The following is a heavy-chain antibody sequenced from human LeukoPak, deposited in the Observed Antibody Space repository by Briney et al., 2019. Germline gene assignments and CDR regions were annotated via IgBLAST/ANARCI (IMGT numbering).Heavy chain of an antibody. CDR2: ISWNSGSI. CDR3: AKATPAYGMDV. V-gene: IGHV3-9*01. CDR1: GFTFDDYA. D-gene: IGHD2-15*01. Sequence: GGSLRLSCAASGFTFDDYAMHWVRQAPGKGLEWVSGISWNSGSIGYADSVKGRFTISRDNAKNSLYLQMNSLRAEDTALYYCAKATPAYGMDVWGQGTTVTVSS. J-gene: IGHJ6*02.